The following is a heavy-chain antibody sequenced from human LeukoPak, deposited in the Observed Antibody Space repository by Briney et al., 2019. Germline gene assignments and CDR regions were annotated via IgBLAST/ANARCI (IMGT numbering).Heavy chain of an antibody. Sequence: SETLSLTCTVSGYSISSGYYWGWIRQPPGKGLEWIGSIYHSGSTYYNPSLKSRVTISVDTSKNQFSLKLSSVTAADTAVYYCARHTLGMATIQEGWAFDIWGQGTMVTVSS. D-gene: IGHD5-24*01. V-gene: IGHV4-38-2*02. CDR3: ARHTLGMATIQEGWAFDI. J-gene: IGHJ3*02. CDR2: IYHSGST. CDR1: GYSISSGYY.